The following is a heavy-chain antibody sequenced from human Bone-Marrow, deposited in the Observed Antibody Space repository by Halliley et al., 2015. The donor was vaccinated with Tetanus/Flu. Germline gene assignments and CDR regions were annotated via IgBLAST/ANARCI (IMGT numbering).Heavy chain of an antibody. CDR1: GFTFSSYE. CDR3: VRERFGDAVQDC. J-gene: IGHJ4*02. CDR2: IRSSGSIT. D-gene: IGHD3-3*01. V-gene: IGHV3-48*03. Sequence: SLRLSCAASGFTFSSYEMNWVRQAPGKGLEWVSYIRSSGSITYYADSVKGRFTISRDNAKNSLYLQMNSLRAEDTAVYYCVRERFGDAVQDCWGQGTLVTVSS.